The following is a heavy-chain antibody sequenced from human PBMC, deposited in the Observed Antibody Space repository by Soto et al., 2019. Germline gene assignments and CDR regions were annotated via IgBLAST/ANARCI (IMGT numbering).Heavy chain of an antibody. J-gene: IGHJ4*02. Sequence: GGSLRLSCAASGFTFSSYGMHWVRQAPGKGLEWVSSISSSSSYIYYADSVKGRFTISRDNAKNSLYLQMNSLRAEDTAVYYCARDPMSLSSSGWYDYWGQGTLVTVSS. CDR2: ISSSSSYI. CDR3: ARDPMSLSSSGWYDY. V-gene: IGHV3-21*01. CDR1: GFTFSSYG. D-gene: IGHD6-19*01.